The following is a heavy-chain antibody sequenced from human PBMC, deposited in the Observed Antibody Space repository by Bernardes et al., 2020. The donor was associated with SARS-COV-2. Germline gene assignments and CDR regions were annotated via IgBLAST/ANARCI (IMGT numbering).Heavy chain of an antibody. CDR1: GFAVRVNY. J-gene: IGHJ4*02. Sequence: GSRLSCAASGFAVRVNYLTWVRQAPGKGLEWVSLLYHGGTTKYADSVKGRFTISSDTSENTVYLQMNSLRADDTAVYYCTRGTYGSGNYWGQGTVVTVAS. CDR3: TRGTYGSGNY. CDR2: LYHGGTT. V-gene: IGHV3-53*01. D-gene: IGHD3-10*01.